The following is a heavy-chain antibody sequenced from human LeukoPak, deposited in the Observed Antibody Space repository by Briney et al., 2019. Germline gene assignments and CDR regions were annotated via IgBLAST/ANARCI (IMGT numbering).Heavy chain of an antibody. CDR3: ARDRGGSKYFDS. CDR1: GFTFSTLG. J-gene: IGHJ4*02. D-gene: IGHD3-10*01. Sequence: GGSLRLSCAASGFTFSTLGMHWVRQAPGKGLEWVAVIWSDGSNKFYADSVKGRFTISRDNSKNTLFLQMNSLRAEDTALYSCARDRGGSKYFDSWGQGTLVTVSS. CDR2: IWSDGSNK. V-gene: IGHV3-33*01.